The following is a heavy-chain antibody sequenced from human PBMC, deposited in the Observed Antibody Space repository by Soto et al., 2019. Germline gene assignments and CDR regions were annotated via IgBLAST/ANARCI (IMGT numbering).Heavy chain of an antibody. D-gene: IGHD2-8*01. V-gene: IGHV3-7*01. CDR3: AREGYCTNGVCYPDYYYYYGMDV. J-gene: IGHJ6*02. CDR2: IKQDGSEK. Sequence: ETLSLTCAVYGGSFSGYYWSWIRQPPGKGLEWMANIKQDGSEKYYVDSVKGRFTISRDNAKNSLYLQMNSLRAEDTAVYYCAREGYCTNGVCYPDYYYYYGMDVWGQGTTVTVSS. CDR1: GGSFSGYY.